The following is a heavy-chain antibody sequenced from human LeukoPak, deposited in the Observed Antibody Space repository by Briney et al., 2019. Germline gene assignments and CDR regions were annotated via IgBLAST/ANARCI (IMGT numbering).Heavy chain of an antibody. CDR3: ARGPAVADYFQYYYMDV. V-gene: IGHV4-39*07. CDR2: INHSGST. CDR1: GGSISSGSYY. Sequence: SETLSLTCTVSGGSISSGSYYWSWIRQPPGKGLEWIGEINHSGSTNYNPSLKSRVTISVDTSKNQFSLKLSSVTAADTAVYYCARGPAVADYFQYYYMDVWGKGTTVTVSS. J-gene: IGHJ6*03. D-gene: IGHD6-19*01.